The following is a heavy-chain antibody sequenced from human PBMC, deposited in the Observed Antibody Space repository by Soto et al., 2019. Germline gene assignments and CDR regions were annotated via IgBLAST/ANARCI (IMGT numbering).Heavy chain of an antibody. CDR2: INHSGST. J-gene: IGHJ6*02. CDR3: ARGLLYYDFWSGYYGMDV. V-gene: IGHV4-34*01. CDR1: GGSFSGYY. Sequence: ETLSLTCAVYGGSFSGYYWSWIRQPPGKGLEWIGEINHSGSTNYNPSLKSRVTISVDTSKNQFSLKLSSVTAADTAVYYCARGLLYYDFWSGYYGMDVWGQGTTVTVSS. D-gene: IGHD3-3*01.